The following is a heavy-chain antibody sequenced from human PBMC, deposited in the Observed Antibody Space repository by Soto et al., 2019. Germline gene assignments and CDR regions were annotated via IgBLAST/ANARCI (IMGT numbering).Heavy chain of an antibody. Sequence: SETLSLTCTVSGGSISSSSYYWGWIRQPPGKGLEWIGSIYYSGSTYYNPSLKSRVTISVDTSKNQFSLKLSSVTAADTAVYYCARQIGSSSLYYYYYMDVWGKGTTVTVSS. V-gene: IGHV4-39*01. CDR3: ARQIGSSSLYYYYYMDV. J-gene: IGHJ6*03. CDR1: GGSISSSSYY. D-gene: IGHD6-6*01. CDR2: IYYSGST.